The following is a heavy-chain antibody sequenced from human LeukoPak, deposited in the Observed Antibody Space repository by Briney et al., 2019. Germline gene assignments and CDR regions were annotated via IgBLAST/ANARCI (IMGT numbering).Heavy chain of an antibody. V-gene: IGHV1-18*01. CDR3: ASSTSRGVGVD. J-gene: IGHJ4*02. Sequence: ASVKVSCKASGYTFSNYGISWVRQAPGQGLEWMGWISAYNGNTNYTQRFQGRVTMTTDTSTSTAYMELRSLRSEDTAVYYCASSTSRGVGVDWGQGTLVTVSS. D-gene: IGHD2-2*01. CDR2: ISAYNGNT. CDR1: GYTFSNYG.